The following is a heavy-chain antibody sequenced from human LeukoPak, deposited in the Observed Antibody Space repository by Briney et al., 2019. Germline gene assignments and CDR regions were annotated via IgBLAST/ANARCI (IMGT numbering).Heavy chain of an antibody. Sequence: ASVKVSCKASGGTFSSYAISWVRQAPGQGLEWMGWINPNSGGTNYAQKFQGRVTMTRDTSISTAYMELSRLRSDDTAVYYCASISGSSWPPYYYYYGMDVWGQGTTVTVSS. D-gene: IGHD6-13*01. V-gene: IGHV1-2*02. CDR2: INPNSGGT. CDR3: ASISGSSWPPYYYYYGMDV. CDR1: GGTFSSYA. J-gene: IGHJ6*02.